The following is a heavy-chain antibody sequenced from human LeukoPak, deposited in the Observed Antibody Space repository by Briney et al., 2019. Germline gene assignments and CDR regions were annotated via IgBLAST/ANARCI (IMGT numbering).Heavy chain of an antibody. J-gene: IGHJ5*02. CDR1: GGSFSGYY. V-gene: IGHV4-59*08. CDR2: IYYSGST. CDR3: ARHDYGDYGRFDP. D-gene: IGHD4-17*01. Sequence: SETLSLTCAVYGGSFSGYYWSWIRQPPGKGLEWIGYIYYSGSTNYNPSLKSRVTISVDTSKNQFSLKLSSVTAADTAVYYCARHDYGDYGRFDPWGQGTLVTVSS.